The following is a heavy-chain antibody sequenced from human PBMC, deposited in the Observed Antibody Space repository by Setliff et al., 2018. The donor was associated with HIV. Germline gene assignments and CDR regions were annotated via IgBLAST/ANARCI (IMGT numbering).Heavy chain of an antibody. V-gene: IGHV4-38-2*01. CDR1: GYSISSGYY. CDR2: IHHSGTT. Sequence: NPSETLSLTCAVSGYSISSGYYWAWIRQSPGEGLDWIGSIHHSGTTYYNPSLKSRVTISVDTTTNQVSLQVNSVTAADTAVYYCARGITMISAGYYYYYMDVWGKGTTVTVSS. D-gene: IGHD3-22*01. CDR3: ARGITMISAGYYYYYMDV. J-gene: IGHJ6*03.